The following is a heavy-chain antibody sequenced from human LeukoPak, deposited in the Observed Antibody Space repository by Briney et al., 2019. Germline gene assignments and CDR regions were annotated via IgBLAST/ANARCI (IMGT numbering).Heavy chain of an antibody. D-gene: IGHD2-15*01. Sequence: GGSLRLSCAASGFTFSSYEMNWVRQAPGKGLEWVSYISSSGSTIYYADSVKGRFTISRDNAKNSLYLQMNSLRAEDTAVYYCARDRCSGGSCYSGYYYMDVWGKGTTVTVSS. CDR1: GFTFSSYE. J-gene: IGHJ6*03. V-gene: IGHV3-48*03. CDR2: ISSSGSTI. CDR3: ARDRCSGGSCYSGYYYMDV.